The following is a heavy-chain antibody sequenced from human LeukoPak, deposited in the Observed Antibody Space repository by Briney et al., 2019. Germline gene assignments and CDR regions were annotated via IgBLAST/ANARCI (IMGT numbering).Heavy chain of an antibody. Sequence: GGSLRLSCAASGFTFSSYAMHWVRQAPGKGLEWVAVISYDGSNKYYADSVKGRFTISRDNSKNTLYLQMNSLRAEDTAVYYCARDGGGLLWFGESFPDYWGQGTLVTVSS. V-gene: IGHV3-30-3*01. D-gene: IGHD3-10*01. CDR1: GFTFSSYA. CDR3: ARDGGGLLWFGESFPDY. J-gene: IGHJ4*02. CDR2: ISYDGSNK.